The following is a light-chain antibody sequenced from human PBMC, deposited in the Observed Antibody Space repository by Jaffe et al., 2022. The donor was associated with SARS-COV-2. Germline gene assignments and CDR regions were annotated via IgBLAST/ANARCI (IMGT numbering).Light chain of an antibody. CDR2: SDY. J-gene: IGLJ2*01. Sequence: HSVLTQPPSASGTPGQRVTISCSGGSSNIGINTVNWYQHLPGTAPKLLIYSDYQRPSGVPDRFSGSKSGTSASLAISGLQSEDEGDYYCAAWDDSLNGLVVFGGGTKLTVL. CDR1: SSNIGINT. CDR3: AAWDDSLNGLVV. V-gene: IGLV1-44*01.